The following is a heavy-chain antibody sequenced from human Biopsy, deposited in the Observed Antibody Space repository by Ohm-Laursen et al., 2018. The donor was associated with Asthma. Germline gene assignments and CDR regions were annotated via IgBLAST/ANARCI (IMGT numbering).Heavy chain of an antibody. D-gene: IGHD2-15*01. CDR2: VSHTGST. CDR3: ARLADCSGGACYSYGWFGP. J-gene: IGHJ5*02. CDR1: YGSITSGGYY. Sequence: GTLSLTWTVSYGSITSGGYYWTWIRQHPGKGLEYIGDVSHTGSTNYNPSLKSRVTMSLDTSKNQFSLRLTSVTPADTAVYYCARLADCSGGACYSYGWFGPWGQGTRVTVSS. V-gene: IGHV4-61*08.